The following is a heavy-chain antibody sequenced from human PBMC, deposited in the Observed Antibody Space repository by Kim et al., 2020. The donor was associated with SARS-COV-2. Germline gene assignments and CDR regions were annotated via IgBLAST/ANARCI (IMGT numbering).Heavy chain of an antibody. CDR1: GYTFNNYD. CDR3: AFRSTFTTTIDY. V-gene: IGHV1-8*01. Sequence: ASVKVSCKASGYTFNNYDINWVRQATGQGLEWMGWMNPNSGNTGSAQKFQGRVTMTRNTSISTAYMELSSLKSEDTAIYYCAFRSTFTTTIDYWGQGTLV. CDR2: MNPNSGNT. J-gene: IGHJ4*02. D-gene: IGHD3-16*01.